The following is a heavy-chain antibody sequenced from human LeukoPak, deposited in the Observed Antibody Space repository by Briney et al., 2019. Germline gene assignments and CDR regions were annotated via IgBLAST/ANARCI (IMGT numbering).Heavy chain of an antibody. CDR3: ARVVVATLSGNDWFDP. V-gene: IGHV3-48*03. CDR1: GFTFSSYE. J-gene: IGHJ5*02. D-gene: IGHD5-12*01. CDR2: ISSSGSTI. Sequence: GGSLRLSCAASGFTFSSYEMNWVRQAPGKGLEWVSYISSSGSTIYYADSVKGRFTISRDNAKNSLYLQMNSLRAEDTAVYYCARVVVATLSGNDWFDPWGQGTLVTVSS.